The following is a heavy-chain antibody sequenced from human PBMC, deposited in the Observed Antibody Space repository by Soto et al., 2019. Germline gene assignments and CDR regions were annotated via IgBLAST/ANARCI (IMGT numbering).Heavy chain of an antibody. CDR3: ARVLVDSSTGYYFDY. CDR2: IWYDGSKK. Sequence: QVQLVESGGGAVQPGRSLRLSCAVSGFTFSGYGMHRVRQTPGKGLEWVAVIWYDGSKKYYADSVKGRFTISRDDSKSTLYLQMNSLRAEDTAVYYCARVLVDSSTGYYFDYWGQGTLVTVSS. V-gene: IGHV3-33*01. D-gene: IGHD3-22*01. J-gene: IGHJ4*02. CDR1: GFTFSGYG.